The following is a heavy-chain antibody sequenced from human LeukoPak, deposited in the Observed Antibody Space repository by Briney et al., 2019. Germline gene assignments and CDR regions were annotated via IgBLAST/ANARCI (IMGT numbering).Heavy chain of an antibody. CDR2: INAGNGNT. CDR3: AREWFGELSKDY. V-gene: IGHV1-3*01. J-gene: IGHJ4*02. Sequence: ASVKVSCKASGYTFTSYAMHWVRQAPGQRLEWMGWINAGNGNTKYSQKFQGRVTITRDTSASTAYMELSSLRSEDTAVYYCAREWFGELSKDYWGQGTLVTVSS. CDR1: GYTFTSYA. D-gene: IGHD3-10*01.